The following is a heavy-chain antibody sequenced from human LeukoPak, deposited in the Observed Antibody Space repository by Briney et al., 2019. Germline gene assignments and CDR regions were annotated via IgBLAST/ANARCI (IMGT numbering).Heavy chain of an antibody. CDR1: GGSISSTYS. V-gene: IGHV4-34*01. CDR2: INHSGST. D-gene: IGHD3-22*01. Sequence: SETLSLTCTVSGGSISSTYSWGWIRQPPGKGLEWIGEINHSGSTNYNPSLKSRVTISVDTSKNQFSLKLSSVTAADTAVYYCAGPGDYYDSSGYYPFDIWGQGTMVTVSS. CDR3: AGPGDYYDSSGYYPFDI. J-gene: IGHJ3*02.